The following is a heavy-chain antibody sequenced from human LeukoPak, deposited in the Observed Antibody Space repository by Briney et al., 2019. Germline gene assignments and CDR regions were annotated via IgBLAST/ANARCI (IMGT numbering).Heavy chain of an antibody. V-gene: IGHV1-8*01. J-gene: IGHJ4*02. Sequence: ASVKVSCKASGYTFTSYDINWVRQATGQGLEWMGWMNPNSGNTGYAQKFQGRVTMTRNTSISTAYMELSSLRSEDTAVYYCARVQRFGETIPFDYWGQGTLVTVSS. CDR3: ARVQRFGETIPFDY. D-gene: IGHD3-10*01. CDR2: MNPNSGNT. CDR1: GYTFTSYD.